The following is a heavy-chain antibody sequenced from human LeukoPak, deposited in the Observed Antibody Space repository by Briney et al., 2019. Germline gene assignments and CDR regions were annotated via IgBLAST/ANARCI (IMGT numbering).Heavy chain of an antibody. V-gene: IGHV3-53*01. CDR3: ARGLTDMDTANY. CDR2: IYTGGST. D-gene: IGHD5-18*01. J-gene: IGHJ4*02. Sequence: GGSLRLSCAVSGLTVGRNYMTWVRQAPGKGLEWVSVIYTGGSTFYADSVKGRFTISRDNSKNILYLQMNSLRAEDTAVYYCARGLTDMDTANYWGQGTLVTVSS. CDR1: GLTVGRNY.